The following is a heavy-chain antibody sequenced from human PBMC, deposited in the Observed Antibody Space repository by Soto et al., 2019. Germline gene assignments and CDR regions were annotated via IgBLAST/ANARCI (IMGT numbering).Heavy chain of an antibody. Sequence: QVQLQQWGAGLLKPSETLSLTCAVYGGSFSGYYWSWIRQPPGKGLEWIGEINHSGSTNYNPSLKSRVTISVDTSKNQFSPKLSSVTAADTAVYYCSRTPRDIVVVPAASKGSWFDPWGQGTLVTVSS. CDR3: SRTPRDIVVVPAASKGSWFDP. CDR2: INHSGST. CDR1: GGSFSGYY. J-gene: IGHJ5*02. V-gene: IGHV4-34*01. D-gene: IGHD2-2*01.